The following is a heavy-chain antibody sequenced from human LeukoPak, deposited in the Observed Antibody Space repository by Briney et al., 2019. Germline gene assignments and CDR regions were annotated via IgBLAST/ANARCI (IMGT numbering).Heavy chain of an antibody. Sequence: PGGSRRLSCPAAGFTFRSYGMHWVRQAAGKGLEWVAFIRYDGSNKYYADSVKGRFTISRDNSKNTLYLQMNSLRAEDTAVYFCAKGDKMLTWRRTYNRFDPWGQGTLVTVSS. D-gene: IGHD3-16*01. CDR2: IRYDGSNK. J-gene: IGHJ5*02. CDR1: GFTFRSYG. CDR3: AKGDKMLTWRRTYNRFDP. V-gene: IGHV3-30*02.